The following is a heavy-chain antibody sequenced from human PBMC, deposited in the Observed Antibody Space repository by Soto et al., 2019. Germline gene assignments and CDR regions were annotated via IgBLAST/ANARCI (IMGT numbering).Heavy chain of an antibody. J-gene: IGHJ4*02. Sequence: PSETLFLTCTVSGGSMIAYYWNWMRQPPGKGLQWIGYTYYSGSTTYNPSLKSRVTISVDSSKNQFSLKLDSVTPADTAVYYCARVRGTAGKRYFDYWGPGTLVPSPQ. CDR2: TYYSGST. D-gene: IGHD6-13*01. CDR3: ARVRGTAGKRYFDY. V-gene: IGHV4-59*01. CDR1: GGSMIAYY.